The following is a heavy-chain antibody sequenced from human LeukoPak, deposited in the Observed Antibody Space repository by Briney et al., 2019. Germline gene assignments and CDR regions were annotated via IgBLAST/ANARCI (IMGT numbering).Heavy chain of an antibody. CDR1: GYTFTDYY. CDR3: ARGPGGRSGYYPLEDYYYYYYMDV. CDR2: INTYSGAT. J-gene: IGHJ6*03. V-gene: IGHV1-2*02. Sequence: ASVKVSCKASGYTFTDYYIHWVRQAPGQGLEWMGSINTYSGATNYAQRFQGRVTMTRDTSISTAYMELRSLRSDDTAVYYCARGPGGRSGYYPLEDYYYYYYMDVWGKGTTVTVSS. D-gene: IGHD3-22*01.